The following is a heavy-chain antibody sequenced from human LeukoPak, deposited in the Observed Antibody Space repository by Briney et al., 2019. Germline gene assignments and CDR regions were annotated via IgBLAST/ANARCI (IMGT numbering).Heavy chain of an antibody. D-gene: IGHD5-12*01. CDR1: GFTFSSYG. CDR2: ISGSGGST. J-gene: IGHJ4*02. CDR3: AKDFDSGYDFGY. Sequence: GGSLRLSCAASGFTFSSYGMSRVRQAPGKGLEWVSAISGSGGSTYYADSVKGRFTISRDNSKNTLYLQMNSLRAEDTAVYYCAKDFDSGYDFGYWGQGTLVTVSS. V-gene: IGHV3-23*01.